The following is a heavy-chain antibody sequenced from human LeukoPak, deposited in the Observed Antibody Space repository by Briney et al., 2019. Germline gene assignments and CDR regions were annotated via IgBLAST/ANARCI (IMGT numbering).Heavy chain of an antibody. CDR1: GFIFSNYW. V-gene: IGHV3-7*03. Sequence: GGSLRLSCAASGFIFSNYWMTWVRQTPEKGLEWVANIKSDGSEQYYVDSVKGRFSVSRDNTKNSLYLQMNSLRAEDTAVYYCANSIAAAGTNFDYWGQGTLVTVSS. CDR3: ANSIAAAGTNFDY. J-gene: IGHJ4*02. CDR2: IKSDGSEQ. D-gene: IGHD6-13*01.